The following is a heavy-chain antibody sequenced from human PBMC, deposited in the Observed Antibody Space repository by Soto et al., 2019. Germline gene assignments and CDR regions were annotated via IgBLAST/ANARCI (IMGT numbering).Heavy chain of an antibody. J-gene: IGHJ3*02. CDR1: VYTFNNFA. CDR3: AREQTRWLKDAFDI. CDR2: ISPYNGET. Sequence: QVLLVQSGPEVKKPGASVRVSCKASVYTFNNFAINLVRQAPEQGLAWLGWISPYNGETEYAQTFQGRVIMTTDASTSTAYLEVRSLRSDETAVYYCAREQTRWLKDAFDIWGQGTMVIVSS. V-gene: IGHV1-18*01. D-gene: IGHD5-12*01.